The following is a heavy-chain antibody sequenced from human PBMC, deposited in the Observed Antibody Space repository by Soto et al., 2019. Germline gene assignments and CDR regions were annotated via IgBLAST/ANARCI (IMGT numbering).Heavy chain of an antibody. CDR3: ASTYYTGDSGPYDY. Sequence: QVQLQESGPGLVKPSQTLSLTCTVSGDSISSGGYYWSWIRQHPGKGLEWIGYIYYSGTTYYNPSLESRVSISAVPSENQFSLKVKSVTVADTAVYYCASTYYTGDSGPYDYWGQGTLVTVSS. D-gene: IGHD1-26*01. J-gene: IGHJ4*02. CDR2: IYYSGTT. CDR1: GDSISSGGYY. V-gene: IGHV4-31*03.